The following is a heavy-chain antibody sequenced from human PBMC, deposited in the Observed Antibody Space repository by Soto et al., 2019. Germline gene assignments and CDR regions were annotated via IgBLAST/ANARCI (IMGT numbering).Heavy chain of an antibody. CDR2: IDPSGGST. V-gene: IGHV1-46*01. D-gene: IGHD6-13*01. J-gene: IGHJ4*02. CDR1: GYTFTSYY. Sequence: ASVKVSCKASGYTFTSYYMHWVRQAPGQGLEWMGIIDPSGGSTSYAQKFQGRVTMTRDTSTSTVYMELSSLRSEDTAVYYCARDRSIAAAGRWSFDYWGQGTLVTVSS. CDR3: ARDRSIAAAGRWSFDY.